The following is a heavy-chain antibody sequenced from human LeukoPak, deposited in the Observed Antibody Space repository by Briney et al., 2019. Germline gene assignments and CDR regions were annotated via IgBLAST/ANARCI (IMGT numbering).Heavy chain of an antibody. D-gene: IGHD3-9*01. J-gene: IGHJ4*02. V-gene: IGHV3-9*01. CDR1: GFTFDDYA. CDR2: ISWNSGSI. CDR3: AKDTTYDILTGYFDY. Sequence: GGSLRLSCAASGFTFDDYAMRWVRQAPGKGLEWVSGISWNSGSIGYADSVKGRFTISRDNAKNSLYLQMNSLRAEDTALYYCAKDTTYDILTGYFDYWGQGTLVTVSS.